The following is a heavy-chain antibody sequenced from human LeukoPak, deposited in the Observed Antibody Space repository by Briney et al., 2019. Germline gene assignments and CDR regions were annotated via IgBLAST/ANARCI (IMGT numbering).Heavy chain of an antibody. Sequence: SVKVSCKASGGTFISYAISWVRQAPGQGLEWMGGIIPIFGTANYAQKFQGRVTITADESTSTAYMELSSLRSEDTAVYYCARKWELLRETYYYGMDVWGQGTTVTVSS. D-gene: IGHD1-26*01. V-gene: IGHV1-69*13. CDR3: ARKWELLRETYYYGMDV. CDR1: GGTFISYA. J-gene: IGHJ6*02. CDR2: IIPIFGTA.